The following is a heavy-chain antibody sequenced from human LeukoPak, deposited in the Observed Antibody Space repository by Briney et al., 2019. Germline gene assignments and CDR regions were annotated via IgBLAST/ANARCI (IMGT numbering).Heavy chain of an antibody. Sequence: PGGSLRLSCAASGFTVSSNYMSWVRQAPGKGLEWVANIKQDGSEKYYVDSVKGRFTLSRDNAKSSLYLQMNSLRAEDTAIYYCARLRYNDFWSGSWKFYYYMDVWGKGTTVTVSS. CDR1: GFTVSSNY. J-gene: IGHJ6*03. CDR3: ARLRYNDFWSGSWKFYYYMDV. D-gene: IGHD3-3*01. V-gene: IGHV3-7*01. CDR2: IKQDGSEK.